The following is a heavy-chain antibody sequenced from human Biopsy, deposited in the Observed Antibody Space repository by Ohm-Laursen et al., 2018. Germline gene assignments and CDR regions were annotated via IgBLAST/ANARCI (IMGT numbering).Heavy chain of an antibody. J-gene: IGHJ4*02. D-gene: IGHD6-19*01. CDR3: ARNTGWYGDLYYFDY. CDR2: INPSGSTT. CDR1: GYSFTSNY. Sequence: ASVTVSCKASGYSFTSNYMHWVRQAPGQGLEWMGLINPSGSTTSYPQIFQGRVTMTRDTSKSTVYMELSSLRSADTAAYFCARNTGWYGDLYYFDYWGQGTLVTVSS. V-gene: IGHV1-46*01.